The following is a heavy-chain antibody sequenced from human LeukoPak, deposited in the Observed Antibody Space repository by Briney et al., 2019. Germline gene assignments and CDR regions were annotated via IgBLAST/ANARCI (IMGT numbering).Heavy chain of an antibody. CDR3: ARRSHCTGDSCYPV. D-gene: IGHD2-15*01. CDR2: IYYGGST. V-gene: IGHV4-39*01. CDR1: GDSMTSSNHY. Sequence: PSETLSLTCTVSGDSMTSSNHYWVLIRQPPGKWLEWIGSIYYGGSTYYNPSLKSRVTISQDTSKNQFSLKVNTVTAADTAVYHCARRSHCTGDSCYPVWGQGTTVTVSS. J-gene: IGHJ6*02.